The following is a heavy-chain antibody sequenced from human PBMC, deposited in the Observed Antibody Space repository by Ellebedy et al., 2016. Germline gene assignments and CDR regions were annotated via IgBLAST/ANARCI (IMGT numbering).Heavy chain of an antibody. Sequence: GGSLRLXXAASGFTFRNSAMTWVRQAPGKGLEWVLGISGRSGNTYYAAPVKGRFTISRDNSKNTLFLQVNSLRAEDTAVYYCAKDQEYFDYMDVWGKGTAVTVSS. J-gene: IGHJ6*03. V-gene: IGHV3-23*01. CDR2: ISGRSGNT. CDR3: AKDQEYFDYMDV. CDR1: GFTFRNSA.